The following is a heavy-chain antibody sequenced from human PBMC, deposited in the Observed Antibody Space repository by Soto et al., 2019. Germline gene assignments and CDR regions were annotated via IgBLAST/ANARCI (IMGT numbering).Heavy chain of an antibody. J-gene: IGHJ4*02. CDR3: AGHNSGPYYFDS. V-gene: IGHV4-59*01. CDR1: GGSISSYY. D-gene: IGHD6-19*01. Sequence: QVQLQESGPGLVKPSETQSLTCTVSGGSISSYYWSWIRQPPGKGLEWIGYMYYSGSTNYNPSLKSRVTISVDTSKNQFSLKLSSVTAADTAVYYCAGHNSGPYYFDSWGQGTLVTVSS. CDR2: MYYSGST.